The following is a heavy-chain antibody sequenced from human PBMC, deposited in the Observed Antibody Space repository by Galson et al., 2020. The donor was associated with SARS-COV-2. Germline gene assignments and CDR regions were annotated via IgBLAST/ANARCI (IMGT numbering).Heavy chain of an antibody. D-gene: IGHD3-10*01. J-gene: IGHJ6*02. V-gene: IGHV3-7*01. CDR2: MKQDGSEI. CDR3: SRENSAGSAYNRHSPMDV. Sequence: GGSLRLSCVGSGFMFGSYWMSWVRQAPGKGLEWVANMKQDGSEIYYVDSVKGRFTISTDNVKNSLYLQMNSLRDEDTAVYYCSRENSAGSAYNRHSPMDVWGPGTTVTVSS. CDR1: GFMFGSYW.